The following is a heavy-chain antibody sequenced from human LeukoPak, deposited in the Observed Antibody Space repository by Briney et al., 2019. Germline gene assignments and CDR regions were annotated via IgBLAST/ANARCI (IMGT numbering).Heavy chain of an antibody. Sequence: GASVKVSCKASGYTFTSYAMHWVRQAPGQRLEWMGWINAGNGNTKYSQKFQGRVTITRDTSASTAYMELSSLRSEDTAMYYCARIRGYSYAPDAFDIWGQGTMVTVSS. D-gene: IGHD5-18*01. V-gene: IGHV1-3*01. CDR2: INAGNGNT. J-gene: IGHJ3*02. CDR1: GYTFTSYA. CDR3: ARIRGYSYAPDAFDI.